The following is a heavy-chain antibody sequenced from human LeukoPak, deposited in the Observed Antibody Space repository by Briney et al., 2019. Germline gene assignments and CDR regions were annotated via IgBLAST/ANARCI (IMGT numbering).Heavy chain of an antibody. D-gene: IGHD4-17*01. J-gene: IGHJ4*02. V-gene: IGHV1-46*01. CDR2: INPSGGRK. Sequence: SVTVSCQSSVYTYTHYQMHAVRQPPGKRGAGMGIINPSGGRKRNAQRLQGRVTMTRDTSTSTVYMERSSLRSEDTAVYYCARDDIDYGDYGFDYWGQGTLVTVSS. CDR1: VYTYTHYQ. CDR3: ARDDIDYGDYGFDY.